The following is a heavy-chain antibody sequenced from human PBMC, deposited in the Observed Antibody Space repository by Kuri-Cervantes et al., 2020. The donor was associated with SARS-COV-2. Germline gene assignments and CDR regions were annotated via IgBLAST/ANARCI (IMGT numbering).Heavy chain of an antibody. D-gene: IGHD3-10*01. J-gene: IGHJ3*02. V-gene: IGHV4-34*01. CDR1: GESFSGYY. CDR3: ARFSYYVSAMTAFDM. CDR2: VNHRGST. Sequence: SETLSLTCAFYGESFSGYYWNWIRQSPGKGLEWIGEVNHRGSTNYNPSLKSRVTISVDTSSKQFSLHLGSVTAADTAVCYCARFSYYVSAMTAFDMWGQGTRSPSPQ.